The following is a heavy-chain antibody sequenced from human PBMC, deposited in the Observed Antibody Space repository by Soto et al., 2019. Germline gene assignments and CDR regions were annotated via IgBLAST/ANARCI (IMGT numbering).Heavy chain of an antibody. CDR1: GGSISSYY. J-gene: IGHJ4*02. CDR3: ARHERPLSRRWLQFDFDY. Sequence: KPSETLSLTCTVSGGSISSYYWSWIRQPPGKGLDWIGYIYYSGSTDYNPSLKSRVTISVDTSKNQFSLKLSSVTAADTAVYYCARHERPLSRRWLQFDFDYWGQGTLVTVSS. CDR2: IYYSGST. V-gene: IGHV4-59*08. D-gene: IGHD5-12*01.